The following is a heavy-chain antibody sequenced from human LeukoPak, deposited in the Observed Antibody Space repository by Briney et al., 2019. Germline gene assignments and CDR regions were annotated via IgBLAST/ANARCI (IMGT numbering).Heavy chain of an antibody. D-gene: IGHD5-12*01. CDR1: GGSISSGGYY. CDR2: IYYSGST. CDR3: ARRDIVATITDY. V-gene: IGHV4-31*03. J-gene: IGHJ4*02. Sequence: SETLSLTCTVSGGSISSGGYYWSWIRQHPGKGLEWIGYIYYSGSTYYNPSLKSRVTISVDTSKNQFSLKLSSVTAADPAVYYCARRDIVATITDYWGQGTLVTVSS.